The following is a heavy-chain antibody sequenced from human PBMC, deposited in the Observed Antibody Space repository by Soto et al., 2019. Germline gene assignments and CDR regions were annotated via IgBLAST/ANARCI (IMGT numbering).Heavy chain of an antibody. Sequence: SETLSLTCTVSGGSISSGGYYWSWIRQHPGKGLEWIGYIYYSGSTYYNPSLKSRVTISVDTSKNQFSLKLSSVTAADTAVYYCAREAGIAAAGTGMRFDPWGQGTLVTVSS. V-gene: IGHV4-31*03. J-gene: IGHJ5*02. CDR2: IYYSGST. D-gene: IGHD6-13*01. CDR3: AREAGIAAAGTGMRFDP. CDR1: GGSISSGGYY.